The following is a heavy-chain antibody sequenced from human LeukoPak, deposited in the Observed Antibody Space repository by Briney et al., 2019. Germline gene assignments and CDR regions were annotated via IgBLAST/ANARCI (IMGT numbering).Heavy chain of an antibody. D-gene: IGHD2-15*01. Sequence: PSETLSLTCTVSGGSISSSSYYWGWIRQPPGKGLEWIGSIYYSGSTFYSPSLKSRVTMSVDTSKNQFSLKLSSVTAADTAVYYCASRHGGYYWGQGTLVTVSS. CDR1: GGSISSSSYY. CDR3: ASRHGGYY. V-gene: IGHV4-39*01. CDR2: IYYSGST. J-gene: IGHJ4*02.